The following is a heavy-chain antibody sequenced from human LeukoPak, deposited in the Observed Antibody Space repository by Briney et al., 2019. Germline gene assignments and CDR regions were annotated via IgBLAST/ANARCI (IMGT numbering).Heavy chain of an antibody. CDR2: IYYSGST. CDR3: AGSGRIDY. D-gene: IGHD6-19*01. J-gene: IGHJ4*02. Sequence: PSETLSLTCTVSGDSISSSSYYWGWIRQSPGKGLEWIGNIYYSGSTYYNPSLKSRVTISVDTSKNQFSLKLSSVTAADTAVYYCAGSGRIDYWGQGTLVTVSS. CDR1: GDSISSSSYY. V-gene: IGHV4-39*07.